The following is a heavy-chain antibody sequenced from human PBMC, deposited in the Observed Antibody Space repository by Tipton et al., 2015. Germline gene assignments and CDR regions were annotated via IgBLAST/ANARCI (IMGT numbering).Heavy chain of an antibody. CDR1: GFSIGNYA. V-gene: IGHV3-23*01. Sequence: SLRLSCAASGFSIGNYAMSWVRQAPGKGLEWVSAISGSGGSTYYADSVKGRFTISRDNSKNTLYLQMNSLRAEDTAVYYCARRVGALTTTANFFDYWGQGTLVIVSS. D-gene: IGHD3-10*01. CDR2: ISGSGGST. CDR3: ARRVGALTTTANFFDY. J-gene: IGHJ4*02.